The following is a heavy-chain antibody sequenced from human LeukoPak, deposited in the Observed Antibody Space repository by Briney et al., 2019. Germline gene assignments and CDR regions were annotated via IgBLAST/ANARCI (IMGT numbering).Heavy chain of an antibody. D-gene: IGHD3-3*01. Sequence: ASVKVSCKASGGTFSSYAISWVRQAPGQGLEWMGGIIPIFGTANYAQKFQGRGTITTDESTSTAYMELSSLRSEDTAVYYCARGLTRVDFWSGYAYYYYMDVWGKGTTVTVSS. J-gene: IGHJ6*03. CDR2: IIPIFGTA. V-gene: IGHV1-69*05. CDR1: GGTFSSYA. CDR3: ARGLTRVDFWSGYAYYYYMDV.